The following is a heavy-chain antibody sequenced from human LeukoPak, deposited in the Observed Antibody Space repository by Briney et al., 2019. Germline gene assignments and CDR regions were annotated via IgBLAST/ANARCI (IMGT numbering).Heavy chain of an antibody. CDR2: IYPGDSDT. D-gene: IGHD2-15*01. CDR1: GYNFPSYW. J-gene: IGHJ4*02. V-gene: IGHV5-51*01. Sequence: GESLKISCKGSGYNFPSYWIGWVRQMPGKGLEWMGIIYPGDSDTRYSPSFQGQVTISADKSISTAYLQWSSLKASDTAMYYCARSDYCGGGSCYFHYWGQGTLVTVSS. CDR3: ARSDYCGGGSCYFHY.